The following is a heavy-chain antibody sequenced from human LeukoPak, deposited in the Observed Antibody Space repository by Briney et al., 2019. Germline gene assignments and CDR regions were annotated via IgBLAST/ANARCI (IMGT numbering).Heavy chain of an antibody. CDR3: ARISYSSSPSYYFDY. D-gene: IGHD6-13*01. J-gene: IGHJ4*02. Sequence: GESLKISCKGSGYSFTSYWIGWVRQMPGKGLEWMGIIYPGDSDTRYGPSFQGQVTISADKSISTAYLQWSSLKASDTAIYYCARISYSSSPSYYFDYWGQGTLVTVSS. CDR1: GYSFTSYW. V-gene: IGHV5-51*01. CDR2: IYPGDSDT.